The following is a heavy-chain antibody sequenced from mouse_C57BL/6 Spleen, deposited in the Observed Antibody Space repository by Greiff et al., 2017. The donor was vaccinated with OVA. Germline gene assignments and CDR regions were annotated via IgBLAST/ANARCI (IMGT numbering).Heavy chain of an antibody. J-gene: IGHJ2*01. CDR1: GFTFTDYY. CDR2: IRNKANGYTT. V-gene: IGHV7-3*01. CDR3: ARYDYSNYGIYFDY. Sequence: EVMLVESGGGLEQPGGSLSLSCAASGFTFTDYYMSWVRQPPGKALEWLGFIRNKANGYTTEYSASVKGRFTISRDNSQSILYLQMNALRAEDSATYYCARYDYSNYGIYFDYWGQGTTLTVSS. D-gene: IGHD2-5*01.